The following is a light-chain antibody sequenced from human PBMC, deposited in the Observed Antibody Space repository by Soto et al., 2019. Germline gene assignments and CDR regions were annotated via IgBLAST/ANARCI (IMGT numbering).Light chain of an antibody. Sequence: EIVLTQSPGTLSLSPGERATLSCRASQSVSNNYLAWHQQKRGQAPRLLIYGASNRATGIPDRFSGSGSGTDFTLTISKLEPEDFAVYYCQQYSSAPVTIGGGTKVEIK. J-gene: IGKJ4*01. V-gene: IGKV3-20*01. CDR2: GAS. CDR1: QSVSNNY. CDR3: QQYSSAPVT.